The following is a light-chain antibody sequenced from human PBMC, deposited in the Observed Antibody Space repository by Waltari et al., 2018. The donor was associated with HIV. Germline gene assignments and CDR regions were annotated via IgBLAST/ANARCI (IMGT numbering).Light chain of an antibody. J-gene: IGKJ3*01. CDR1: QSITDK. CDR3: QQSFRSPLT. V-gene: IGKV1-39*01. Sequence: DIQMTQSPSSLSASVVDRVTITCRSNQSITDKVNWYQQKPGEAPKVLIYDASTLETGVPSRFSGSGSGTEFTLTISSLQPDDFASYCCQQSFRSPLTFGPGTKVDI. CDR2: DAS.